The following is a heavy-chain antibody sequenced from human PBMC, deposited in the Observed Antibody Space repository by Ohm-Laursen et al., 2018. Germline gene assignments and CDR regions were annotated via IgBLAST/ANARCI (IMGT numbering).Heavy chain of an antibody. Sequence: SLRLSCAATGFTFTSYNMNWVRQAPGKGLEWVSSISSSSSYIYYADSVKGRFTISRDNAKNSLYLQMNSLRAEDTAVYYCARVLVAATTPGYYYYGMDVWGQGTTVTVSS. J-gene: IGHJ6*02. CDR3: ARVLVAATTPGYYYYGMDV. CDR2: ISSSSSYI. CDR1: GFTFTSYN. D-gene: IGHD2-15*01. V-gene: IGHV3-21*01.